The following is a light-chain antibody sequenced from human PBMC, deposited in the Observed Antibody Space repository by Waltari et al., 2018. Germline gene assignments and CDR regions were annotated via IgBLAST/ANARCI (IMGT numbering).Light chain of an antibody. Sequence: DIVMTQSPDSLAVSLGEWATINCKSSQNVLFTSNDKNYLAWYQQKAGQPPKLLIYWASTRTSGVSDRCSGSGTGTDFTLTISSLQAEDLAVYYCQQYYNPPLTFGGGTKVEIK. V-gene: IGKV4-1*01. J-gene: IGKJ4*01. CDR1: QNVLFTSNDKNY. CDR2: WAS. CDR3: QQYYNPPLT.